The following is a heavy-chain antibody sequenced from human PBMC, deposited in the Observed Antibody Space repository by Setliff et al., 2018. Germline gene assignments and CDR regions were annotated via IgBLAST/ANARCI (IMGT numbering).Heavy chain of an antibody. V-gene: IGHV4-39*01. Sequence: LSLTCTVSGGSISSSSYYWGWIRQPPGKGLEWIGSIYYSGSTYYNPSLKSRVTISVDTSKNQFSLKLSSVTAADTAVYYCARGYSGYDYLKPLDYWGQGTLVTVSS. CDR2: IYYSGST. CDR3: ARGYSGYDYLKPLDY. CDR1: GGSISSSSYY. J-gene: IGHJ4*02. D-gene: IGHD5-12*01.